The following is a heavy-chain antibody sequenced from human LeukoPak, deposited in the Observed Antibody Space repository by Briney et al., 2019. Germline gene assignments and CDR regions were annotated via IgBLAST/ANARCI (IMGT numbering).Heavy chain of an antibody. CDR3: AREHSSGYYMDV. J-gene: IGHJ6*03. Sequence: GGSPRLSRAASGFTFSSYSMNWVRQAPGKGLEWVSYISSSSSTIYYADSVKGRFTISRDNAKNSLYLQMNSLRAEDTAVYYCAREHSSGYYMDVWGKGTTVTVSS. CDR2: ISSSSSTI. V-gene: IGHV3-48*01. D-gene: IGHD6-19*01. CDR1: GFTFSSYS.